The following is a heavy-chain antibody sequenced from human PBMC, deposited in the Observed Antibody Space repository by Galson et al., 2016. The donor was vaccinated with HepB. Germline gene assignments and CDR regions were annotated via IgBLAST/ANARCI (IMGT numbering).Heavy chain of an antibody. CDR3: HSFSFFPHFDL. CDR2: IGVSSSYT. CDR1: GFPFHKYN. V-gene: IGHV3-21*01. J-gene: IGHJ2*01. Sequence: SLRLSCAASGFPFHKYNMNWTRQAPGKGLEWVASIGVSSSYTYHSESVAGRFAISRDTAKQSIFLHMSDLRVEGTARYFCHSFSFFPHFDLWGPGILVAVSS. D-gene: IGHD2/OR15-2a*01.